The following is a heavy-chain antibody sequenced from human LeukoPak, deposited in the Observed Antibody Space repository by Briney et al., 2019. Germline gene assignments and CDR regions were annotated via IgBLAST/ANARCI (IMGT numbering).Heavy chain of an antibody. CDR3: ARGGIGYCTSSSCYSDY. V-gene: IGHV4-4*02. J-gene: IGHJ4*02. D-gene: IGHD2-2*01. CDR1: GGSITTTNW. Sequence: SGTLSLTCGVSGGSITTTNWWSWVRQPPGQGPEWIGEVHLSGRTNYNPSLNSRVTLALDTSKNQFSLQLNSVTPEDTAVYYCARGGIGYCTSSSCYSDYWGQGTLVTVSS. CDR2: VHLSGRT.